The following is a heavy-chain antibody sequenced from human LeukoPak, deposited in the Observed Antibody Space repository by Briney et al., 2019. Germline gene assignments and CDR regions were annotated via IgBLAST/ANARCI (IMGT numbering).Heavy chain of an antibody. J-gene: IGHJ6*02. V-gene: IGHV4-34*01. CDR2: INHSGST. Sequence: PSETLSLTCAVYGGSFSGYYWSWIRQPPGKGLEWIGEINHSGSTNYNPSLKSRVSISVDTSKNQFSLRLNSVTAADTAVYYCARHRAEYSYDSSGYYKHPYYYDALGVWGQGTTVTVSS. CDR1: GGSFSGYY. D-gene: IGHD3-22*01. CDR3: ARHRAEYSYDSSGYYKHPYYYDALGV.